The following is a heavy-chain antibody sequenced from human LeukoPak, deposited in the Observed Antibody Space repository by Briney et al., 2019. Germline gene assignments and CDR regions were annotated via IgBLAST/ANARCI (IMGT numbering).Heavy chain of an antibody. CDR3: ARDRDIVPFDY. CDR1: GFTFSSYS. V-gene: IGHV3-21*01. Sequence: AGGSLRLSCAASGFTFSSYSMNWVRQAPGKGLEWVSSISSSSSYIYYADSVKGRFTISRDNAKNSLYLQMNSLRAEDTAVYYCARDRDIVPFDYWGQGTLVTVSS. J-gene: IGHJ4*02. CDR2: ISSSSSYI. D-gene: IGHD5-12*01.